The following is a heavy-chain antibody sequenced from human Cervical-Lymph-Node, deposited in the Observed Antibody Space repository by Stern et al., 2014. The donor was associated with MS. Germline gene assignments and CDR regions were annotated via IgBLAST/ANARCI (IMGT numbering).Heavy chain of an antibody. CDR3: AREAPVEPAATDAFDI. J-gene: IGHJ3*02. D-gene: IGHD2-2*01. Sequence: VHLVESGGCVVQPGRSLRLSCAASGFTFSTYGMHWVRQAPGKGLEWVAVIWSDGTNSLYADSVKGRFTISRDNSKNTLYLQMNTLRTEDTAVYYCAREAPVEPAATDAFDIWGRGTMVAVSS. CDR1: GFTFSTYG. CDR2: IWSDGTNS. V-gene: IGHV3-33*01.